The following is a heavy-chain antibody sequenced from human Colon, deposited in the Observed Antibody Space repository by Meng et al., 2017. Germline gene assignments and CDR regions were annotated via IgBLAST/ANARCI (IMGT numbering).Heavy chain of an antibody. CDR3: ARVLFSGSYPSGY. Sequence: QVQLVQSGAEVKKPGASVKVSCKASGYTFTDYHMHWVRQAPGQGLEWMGRIDPNSGGTNYAQKFQGRVTMTRDTSITTAYMELSRLRSDDTAVYYCARVLFSGSYPSGYWGQGTLVTVSS. D-gene: IGHD1-26*01. J-gene: IGHJ4*02. V-gene: IGHV1-2*06. CDR2: IDPNSGGT. CDR1: GYTFTDYH.